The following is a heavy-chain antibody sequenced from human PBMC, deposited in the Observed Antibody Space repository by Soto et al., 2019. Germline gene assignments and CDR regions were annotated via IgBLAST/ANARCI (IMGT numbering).Heavy chain of an antibody. D-gene: IGHD3-22*01. CDR3: ASHYGDYYDSSGYSMYYFDY. J-gene: IGHJ4*02. V-gene: IGHV1-69*02. Sequence: SVKVSCKASGGTFSSYTISWVRQAPGQGLEWMGRIIPILGIANYAQKFQGRVTITADKSTSTAYMELSSLRSEDTAVYYCASHYGDYYDSSGYSMYYFDYWGQGTLVTVSS. CDR1: GGTFSSYT. CDR2: IIPILGIA.